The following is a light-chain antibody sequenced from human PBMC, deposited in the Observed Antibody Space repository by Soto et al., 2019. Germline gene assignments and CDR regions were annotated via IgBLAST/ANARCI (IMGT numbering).Light chain of an antibody. Sequence: DIQMTQFPSSLSASVGDRVTITCRVSQGIRIDLGWFQQRPGKAPKRLIYGASSLQSGVPSRFSGSGYGTEFTLTISNLQPEDFATYYCLQHNSFPRTFGQGTKVDIK. V-gene: IGKV1-17*02. CDR3: LQHNSFPRT. CDR1: QGIRID. CDR2: GAS. J-gene: IGKJ1*01.